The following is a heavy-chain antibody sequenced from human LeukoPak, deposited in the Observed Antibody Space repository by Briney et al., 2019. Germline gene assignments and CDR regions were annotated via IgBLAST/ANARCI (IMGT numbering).Heavy chain of an antibody. CDR2: ISWNSGSI. Sequence: GGSLRLSCAASGFTFSSHDMTWARQAPGKGLEWVSGISWNSGSIGYADSVKGRFTISRDNAKNSLYLQMNSLRAEDTALYYCAKDSHDDILTIDYWGQGTLVTVSS. D-gene: IGHD3-9*01. CDR3: AKDSHDDILTIDY. CDR1: GFTFSSHD. J-gene: IGHJ4*02. V-gene: IGHV3-9*01.